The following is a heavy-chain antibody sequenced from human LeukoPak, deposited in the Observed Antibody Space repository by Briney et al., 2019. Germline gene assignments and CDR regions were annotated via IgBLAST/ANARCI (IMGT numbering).Heavy chain of an antibody. CDR3: ARCLYYYGSGSYYVDY. J-gene: IGHJ4*02. CDR1: GFTFSSYA. CDR2: IGGSGGST. Sequence: PGGSLRLSCAASGFTFSSYAMSWVRQAPGKGLEWVSAIGGSGGSTYSADSVKGRFTISRDNSNNTLYLQMNSLRAEDTAVYYCARCLYYYGSGSYYVDYWGQGTLVTVSS. V-gene: IGHV3-23*01. D-gene: IGHD3-10*01.